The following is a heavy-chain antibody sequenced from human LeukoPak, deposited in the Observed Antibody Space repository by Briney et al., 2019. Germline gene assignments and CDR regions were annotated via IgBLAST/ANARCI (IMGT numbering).Heavy chain of an antibody. Sequence: PSETLSLTCAAYGGSFSGYYWSWIRQPPGKGLEWIGEINHSGSTNYNPSLKSRVTISVDTSKNQFSLKLSSVTAADTAVYYCATWSVDTAIPGNYWGQGTLVTVSS. V-gene: IGHV4-34*01. CDR2: INHSGST. J-gene: IGHJ4*02. CDR1: GGSFSGYY. D-gene: IGHD5-18*01. CDR3: ATWSVDTAIPGNY.